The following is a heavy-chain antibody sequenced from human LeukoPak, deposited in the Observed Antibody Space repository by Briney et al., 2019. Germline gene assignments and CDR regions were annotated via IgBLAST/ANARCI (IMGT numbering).Heavy chain of an antibody. CDR3: ARESRITGTFDY. V-gene: IGHV1-2*02. Sequence: ASVTXSCKASGYTFTVYYMHWVRQAPGQGLEWMGWINPNSGGTNYAQKFQGRVTMTRDTSISTAYMELSRLRSDDTAVYYCARESRITGTFDYWGQGTLVTVSS. CDR1: GYTFTVYY. J-gene: IGHJ4*02. D-gene: IGHD1-20*01. CDR2: INPNSGGT.